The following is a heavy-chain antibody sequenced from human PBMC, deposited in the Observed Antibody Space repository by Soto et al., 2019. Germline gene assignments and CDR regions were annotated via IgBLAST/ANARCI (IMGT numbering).Heavy chain of an antibody. Sequence: GGSLRLSCAASGLTISKNYMSWVRQAPGKGLEWVSVIYTGGSTSYADSVKGRFTISRDNSKNTLFLQMNSLRVDDAAVYYCARELMVRGVIRYFDSWGQGTLVTVSS. V-gene: IGHV3-53*01. J-gene: IGHJ4*02. CDR1: GLTISKNY. D-gene: IGHD3-10*01. CDR2: IYTGGST. CDR3: ARELMVRGVIRYFDS.